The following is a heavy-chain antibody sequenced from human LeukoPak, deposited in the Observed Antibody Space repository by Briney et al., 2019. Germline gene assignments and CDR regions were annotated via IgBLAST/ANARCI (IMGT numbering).Heavy chain of an antibody. V-gene: IGHV4-31*03. CDR3: ARAPVSIAARPDYYYGMDV. CDR1: GGSISSGGYY. J-gene: IGHJ6*02. D-gene: IGHD6-6*01. CDR2: IYYSGST. Sequence: SETLSLTCTVSGGSISSGGYYWSWIRQHPGKGLEWIGYIYYSGSTYYNPSLKSRVTISVDTSKNQFSLKLSSVSAADTAVYYYARAPVSIAARPDYYYGMDVWGQGTTVTVSS.